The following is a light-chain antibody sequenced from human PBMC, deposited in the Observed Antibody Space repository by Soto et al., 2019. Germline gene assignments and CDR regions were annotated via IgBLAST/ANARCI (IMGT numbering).Light chain of an antibody. CDR3: QSYATSSVV. CDR2: GDN. J-gene: IGLJ2*01. CDR1: SGSIASNY. Sequence: NFMLTQPHSVSESPGKTVTISCTRSSGSIASNYGQWYQQRPGSSPTTVIYGDNQRPSGVPDRFSGSIDSSSNTASLTISGLKPEDEADYYCQSYATSSVVFGGGTKRTFL. V-gene: IGLV6-57*01.